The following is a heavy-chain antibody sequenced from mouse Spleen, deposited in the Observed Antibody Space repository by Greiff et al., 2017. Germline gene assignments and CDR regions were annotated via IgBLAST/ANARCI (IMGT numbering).Heavy chain of an antibody. V-gene: IGHV1-39*01. CDR2: INPNYGTT. CDR3: ASQAILGLRGAMDY. CDR1: GYSFTDYN. J-gene: IGHJ4*01. D-gene: IGHD3-2*02. Sequence: EVKLMESGPELVKPGASVKISCKASGYSFTDYNMNWVKQSNGKSLEWIGVINPNYGTTSYNQKFKGKATLTVDQSSSTAYMQLNSLTSEDSAVYYCASQAILGLRGAMDYWGQGTSVTVSS.